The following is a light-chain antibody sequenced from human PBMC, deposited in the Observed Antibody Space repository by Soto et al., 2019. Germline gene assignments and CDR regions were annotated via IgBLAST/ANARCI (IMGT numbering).Light chain of an antibody. CDR2: WAS. J-gene: IGKJ2*01. Sequence: DIIMTQSPDSQAVSLGERATINCKSSDSILSISHNKSYLAWYQQKPGHPPKLLFYWASTRESGVPDRFSGSGSGTDFTLTISSLQAEDVAVYYCQQYYSTPLTFGQGTKLEIK. CDR1: DSILSISHNKSY. V-gene: IGKV4-1*01. CDR3: QQYYSTPLT.